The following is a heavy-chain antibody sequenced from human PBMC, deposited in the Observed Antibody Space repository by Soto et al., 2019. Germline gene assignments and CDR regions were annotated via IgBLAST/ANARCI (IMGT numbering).Heavy chain of an antibody. Sequence: QVQLVQSGAKVKKPGSSVKVSCEASGGTFSIDTISWVRQAPGQGLEWMGGSANSAQKFQGRLTVTADESTSTVYLQLSSLTSEDPAVYFCAREGPPDIAWFDPWGQGTLVSVSS. CDR2: SA. J-gene: IGHJ5*02. D-gene: IGHD2-15*01. CDR3: AREGPPDIAWFDP. V-gene: IGHV1-69*01. CDR1: GGTFSIDT.